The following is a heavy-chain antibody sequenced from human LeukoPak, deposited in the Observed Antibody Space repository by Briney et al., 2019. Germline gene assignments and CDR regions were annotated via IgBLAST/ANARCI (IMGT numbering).Heavy chain of an antibody. D-gene: IGHD6-19*01. CDR3: AKEKTLAGRFQVFDY. V-gene: IGHV3-23*01. Sequence: GGSLRLSSRGSGFTFSSYAMSWVRRAPGKGLEWDSDISGSGGSTYYADSVKGRFTISRDNSKTTLYLQMNSLRAEDTAVYYCAKEKTLAGRFQVFDYWGQGTLVTVSS. CDR1: GFTFSSYA. J-gene: IGHJ4*02. CDR2: ISGSGGST.